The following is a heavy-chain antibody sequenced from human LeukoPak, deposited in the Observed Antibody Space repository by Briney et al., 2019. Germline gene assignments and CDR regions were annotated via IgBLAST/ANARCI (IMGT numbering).Heavy chain of an antibody. Sequence: ASVKVSCKASGCIFTTYGISWVRQAPGQGLEWMGWISANSGKTNYAQKLQGRVTMTTDTSTSTAYMELRSLRSDDTAVYYCARVPGEFLTFFLYYFDYWGQGTLVTVSS. CDR2: ISANSGKT. CDR1: GCIFTTYG. D-gene: IGHD3-16*01. CDR3: ARVPGEFLTFFLYYFDY. J-gene: IGHJ4*02. V-gene: IGHV1-18*01.